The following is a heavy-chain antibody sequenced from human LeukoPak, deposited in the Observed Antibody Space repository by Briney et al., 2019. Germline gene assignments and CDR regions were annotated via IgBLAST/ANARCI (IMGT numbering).Heavy chain of an antibody. D-gene: IGHD2-2*02. CDR1: GDSISNYY. J-gene: IGHJ4*02. CDR2: IHYTGST. Sequence: SETLSLTXIVSGDSISNYYWSWIRQPPGKGLEWIGYIHYTGSTRYNPSLNGRVTISVDTSKNRFSLKLSSVTAADTAVYYCARWGCTSTTCYTPFDFWGPGTLVTVSS. CDR3: ARWGCTSTTCYTPFDF. V-gene: IGHV4-59*01.